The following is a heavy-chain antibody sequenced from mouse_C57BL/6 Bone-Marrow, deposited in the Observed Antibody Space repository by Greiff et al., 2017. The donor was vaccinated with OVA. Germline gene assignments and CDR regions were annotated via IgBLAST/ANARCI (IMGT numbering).Heavy chain of an antibody. Sequence: QVHVKQSGPGLVQPSQSLSITCTASGFSLTSYGVHWVRQSPGKGLEWLGVIWSGGSTDYNAAFISRLSISKDNSKSQVFFKMNSLQADDTAIYYCARNWELCYYAMDDWGQGTSVTVSS. J-gene: IGHJ4*01. CDR1: GFSLTSYG. CDR2: IWSGGST. V-gene: IGHV2-2*01. D-gene: IGHD2-1*01. CDR3: ARNWELCYYAMDD.